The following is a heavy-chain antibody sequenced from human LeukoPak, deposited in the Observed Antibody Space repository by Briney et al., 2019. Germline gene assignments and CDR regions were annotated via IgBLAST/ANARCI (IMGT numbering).Heavy chain of an antibody. V-gene: IGHV3-30*18. J-gene: IGHJ4*02. CDR2: ISYDGSNK. CDR1: GFTFSSYD. Sequence: GRSLRLSCAASGFTFSSYDMHWVRQAPGKGLEWVAVISYDGSNKYYADSVKGRFTISRDNSKNTLYLQMNSLRAEDTAVYYCEKDSSGYTDYWGQGTLVTVSS. CDR3: EKDSSGYTDY. D-gene: IGHD3-22*01.